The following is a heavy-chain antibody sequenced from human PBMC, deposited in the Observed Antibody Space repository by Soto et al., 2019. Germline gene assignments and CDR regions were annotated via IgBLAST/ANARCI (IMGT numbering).Heavy chain of an antibody. Sequence: PSETLSLTCTVSGASITDSYWSWVRQPPGKGLEVIGYIYDKGPTKDINYNPSLKSRVTMSIDTSKNQFSVELRSVTAAETAVSYSVKTARLFDHWGRGTLVTVSS. CDR3: VKTARLFDH. CDR1: GASITDSY. V-gene: IGHV4-59*12. J-gene: IGHJ4*02. D-gene: IGHD1-1*01. CDR2: IYDKGPTKDI.